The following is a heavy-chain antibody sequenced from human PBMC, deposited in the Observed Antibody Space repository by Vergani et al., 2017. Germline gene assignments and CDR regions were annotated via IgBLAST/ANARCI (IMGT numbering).Heavy chain of an antibody. CDR1: GGSISSYY. Sequence: QVQLQESGPGLVKPSETLSLTCTVSGGSISSYYWSWIRQPPGKGLEWIGYIYYSGSTNYNPSLKSRFTISVDTSKNQFSLKLSSVTAADTAVYYCARRDAHGWGRNDAFDIWGQGKMVTASS. J-gene: IGHJ3*02. CDR2: IYYSGST. D-gene: IGHD3-10*01. CDR3: ARRDAHGWGRNDAFDI. V-gene: IGHV4-59*08.